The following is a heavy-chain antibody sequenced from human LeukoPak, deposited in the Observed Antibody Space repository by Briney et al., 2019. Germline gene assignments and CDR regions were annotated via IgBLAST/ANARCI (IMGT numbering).Heavy chain of an antibody. J-gene: IGHJ4*02. V-gene: IGHV4-39*01. CDR1: GGSISSSSYY. Sequence: PSETLSLTCTVSGGSISSSSYYWGWIRQPPGKGLEWIGSIYYSGSTYYNPSLKSRVTISVDMSKNQFSLKLRSVTAADTAMYYCARSFSSGHLGDYWGQGTLVTVSS. D-gene: IGHD6-19*01. CDR2: IYYSGST. CDR3: ARSFSSGHLGDY.